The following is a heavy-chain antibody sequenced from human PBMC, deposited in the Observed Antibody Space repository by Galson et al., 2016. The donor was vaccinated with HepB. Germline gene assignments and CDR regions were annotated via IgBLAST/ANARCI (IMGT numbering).Heavy chain of an antibody. Sequence: SLRLSCAASGFTFSSYGMHWVRQAPGKGLEWVAVISYDGSNKYYADSVKGRFTISSDNSKKTLYLQMNSLSAEDTAVYYCAPGTDYYDSSGYSSDYFDYWGQGTLVTVSS. CDR2: ISYDGSNK. CDR3: APGTDYYDSSGYSSDYFDY. D-gene: IGHD3-22*01. CDR1: GFTFSSYG. J-gene: IGHJ4*02. V-gene: IGHV3-30*03.